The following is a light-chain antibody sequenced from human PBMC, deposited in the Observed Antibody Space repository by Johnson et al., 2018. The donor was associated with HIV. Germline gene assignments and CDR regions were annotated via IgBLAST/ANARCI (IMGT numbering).Light chain of an antibody. Sequence: QSVLTQPPSVSAAPGQKVTISCSGSSSNIGNNYVSWYQQLPGTAPKLLIYDNTKRPSGIPDRFSGSKSGTSATLGINGLQTGDEADYYCGTWDSSLSAYVFVTGTKVTVL. J-gene: IGLJ1*01. CDR1: SSNIGNNY. CDR3: GTWDSSLSAYV. V-gene: IGLV1-51*01. CDR2: DNT.